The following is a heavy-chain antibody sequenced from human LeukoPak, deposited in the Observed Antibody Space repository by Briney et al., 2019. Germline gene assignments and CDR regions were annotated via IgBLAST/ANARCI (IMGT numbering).Heavy chain of an antibody. CDR2: ISGDNGDT. Sequence: GASVKVSCKASGYTFTSYGISWVRQAPGQGLEWMGWISGDNGDTNYAQKLQGRVTMTTDTSTSTAYMELRSLRYDDTAVYYCARRLWFGDGFGAFDIWGQGTMVTVSS. CDR1: GYTFTSYG. CDR3: ARRLWFGDGFGAFDI. V-gene: IGHV1-18*01. J-gene: IGHJ3*02. D-gene: IGHD3-10*01.